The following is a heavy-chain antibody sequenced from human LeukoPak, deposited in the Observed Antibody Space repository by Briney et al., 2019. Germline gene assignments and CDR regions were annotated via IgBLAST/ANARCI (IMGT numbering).Heavy chain of an antibody. CDR1: GFTFSSHD. V-gene: IGHV3-30*03. CDR3: AGVDAAMPDAFDI. Sequence: GGSLRLSCAASGFTFSSHDMHWVRQAPGKGLEWVAIISYDGGKKDYADSVKGRFTISRDNSKNTLYLQMSSLRADDTALYYCAGVDAAMPDAFDIWGQGTTVTVSS. J-gene: IGHJ3*02. D-gene: IGHD5-18*01. CDR2: ISYDGGKK.